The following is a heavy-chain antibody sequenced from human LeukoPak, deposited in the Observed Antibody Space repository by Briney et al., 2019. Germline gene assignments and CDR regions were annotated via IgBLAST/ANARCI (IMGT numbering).Heavy chain of an antibody. D-gene: IGHD3-16*01. Sequence: GSLRLSCAASGFTFSSYWMSWVRPAPGKGLEWVANIKQDGSEKYYVDSVKGQSTISRDNAKNSLYLQMNSLRAEDPAVYYCARFQGYVGAYLYGDAFDIWGQGTMVTVSS. CDR3: ARFQGYVGAYLYGDAFDI. V-gene: IGHV3-7*01. CDR1: GFTFSSYW. CDR2: IKQDGSEK. J-gene: IGHJ3*02.